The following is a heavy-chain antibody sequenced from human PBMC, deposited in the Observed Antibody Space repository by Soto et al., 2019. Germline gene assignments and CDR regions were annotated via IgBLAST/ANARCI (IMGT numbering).Heavy chain of an antibody. CDR2: IIPIFGTA. Sequence: GASVKVSCKASGGTFSSYAISWVRQAPGQGLEWMGGIIPIFGTANYAQKFQGRVTITADESTSTAYMELSSLRSEDTAVYYCAREPSYSSSSGDYYYYGMDVWGQGTTVTVS. J-gene: IGHJ6*02. D-gene: IGHD6-6*01. V-gene: IGHV1-69*13. CDR3: AREPSYSSSSGDYYYYGMDV. CDR1: GGTFSSYA.